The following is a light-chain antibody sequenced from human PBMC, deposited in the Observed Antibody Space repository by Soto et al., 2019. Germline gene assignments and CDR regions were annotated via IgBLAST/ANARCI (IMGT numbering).Light chain of an antibody. CDR3: SSYAGGNKMV. V-gene: IGLV2-8*01. CDR1: SRDVGGYVY. CDR2: EVN. Sequence: QSALTQPPSASGSPGESVTMSCSGTSRDVGGYVYVSWFQQHPGKAPKLIIFEVNKRPSGVPDRFSGSRSGNTASLTVSGLQLEDEADDYCSSYAGGNKMVFGGGTKLTVL. J-gene: IGLJ2*01.